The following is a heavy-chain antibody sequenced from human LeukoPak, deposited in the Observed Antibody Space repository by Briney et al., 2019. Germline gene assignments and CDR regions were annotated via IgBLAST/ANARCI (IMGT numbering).Heavy chain of an antibody. CDR2: ISGSGGST. Sequence: GGSLRLSCAASGFTFSSYAMSWVRQAPGKGLEWVSAISGSGGSTYYADSVKGRFTISRDNSKNTLYLQVNSLRAEDTAVYYCASDSSGYYLGNYWGQGTLVTVSS. V-gene: IGHV3-23*01. CDR1: GFTFSSYA. D-gene: IGHD3-22*01. J-gene: IGHJ4*02. CDR3: ASDSSGYYLGNY.